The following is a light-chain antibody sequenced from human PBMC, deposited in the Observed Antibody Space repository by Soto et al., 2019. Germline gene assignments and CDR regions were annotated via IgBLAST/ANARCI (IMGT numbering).Light chain of an antibody. CDR2: GVS. CDR3: TSYTSYSTPVL. Sequence: QSVLSQPASVSGSPGQSISISCTGTSSDVGGYNYVSWYQHHPGKAPELIIYGVSNRPSGVSIRFSGSKSGNTASLTISGLQAEDEADYYCTSYTSYSTPVLFGGGTKVTVL. CDR1: SSDVGGYNY. V-gene: IGLV2-14*03. J-gene: IGLJ2*01.